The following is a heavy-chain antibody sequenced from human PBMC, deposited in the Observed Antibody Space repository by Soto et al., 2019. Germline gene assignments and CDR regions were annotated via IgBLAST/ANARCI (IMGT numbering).Heavy chain of an antibody. CDR3: AKDHSEYDFWSGELNWFDP. CDR1: GFTFSSYW. CDR2: ISGSGGST. V-gene: IGHV3-23*04. J-gene: IGHJ5*02. Sequence: EAQLVESGGGLVQPGGSRRLSCAASGFTFSSYWMHWVRQAPGKGLVWVSAISGSGGSTYYADSVKGRFTISRDNSKNTLYLQMNSLRAEDTAVYYCAKDHSEYDFWSGELNWFDPWGQGTLVTVSS. D-gene: IGHD3-3*01.